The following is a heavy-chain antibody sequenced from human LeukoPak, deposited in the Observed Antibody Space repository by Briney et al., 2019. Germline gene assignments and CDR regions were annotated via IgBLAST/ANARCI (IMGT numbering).Heavy chain of an antibody. CDR2: INPDGSST. CDR3: AKEDSYGSMVPFDY. D-gene: IGHD5-18*01. J-gene: IGHJ4*02. V-gene: IGHV3-74*01. CDR1: GFTFSSYW. Sequence: GGSLRLSCAGSGFTFSSYWIHWVRQAPGEGLVWVSRINPDGSSTTYADSVKGRFTISRDNAENTLYLQMNSLRAEDTAVYYCAKEDSYGSMVPFDYWGQGTLVTVSS.